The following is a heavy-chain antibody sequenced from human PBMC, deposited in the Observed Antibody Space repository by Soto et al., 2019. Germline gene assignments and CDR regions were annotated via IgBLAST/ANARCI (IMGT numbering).Heavy chain of an antibody. CDR2: IYYSGST. CDR1: GGSISRSSYY. J-gene: IGHJ5*02. V-gene: IGHV4-39*01. Sequence: PSEALSLTCTVSGGSISRSSYYWGWIRQPPGKGLDWIGSIYYSGSTYYNPSLKSRVTISVDTSKNQFSLKLSSVTAADTAVYYCASSGLAITMVRGVTMGWFDPWGQGTLVTVPS. D-gene: IGHD3-10*01. CDR3: ASSGLAITMVRGVTMGWFDP.